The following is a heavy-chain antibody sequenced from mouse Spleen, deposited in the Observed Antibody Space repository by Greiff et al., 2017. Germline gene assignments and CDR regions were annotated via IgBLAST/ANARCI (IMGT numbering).Heavy chain of an antibody. CDR1: GFTFSSYA. CDR3: ARGGLLGWFAY. J-gene: IGHJ3*01. CDR2: ISDGGSYT. V-gene: IGHV5-4*01. Sequence: EVQLVESGGGLVKPGGSLKLSCAASGFTFSSYAMSWVRQTPEKRLEWVATISDGGSYTYYPDNVKGRFTISRDNAKNNLYLQMSHLKSEDTAMYYCARGGLLGWFAYWGQGTLVTVSA. D-gene: IGHD2-3*01.